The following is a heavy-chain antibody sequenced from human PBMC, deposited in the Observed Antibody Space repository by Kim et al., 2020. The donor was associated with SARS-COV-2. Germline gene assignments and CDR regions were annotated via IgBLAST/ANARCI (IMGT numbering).Heavy chain of an antibody. CDR1: GFTFSSYA. Sequence: GGSLRLSCAASGFTFSSYAMHWVRQAPGKGLEWVAVIWYDGSNKYYADSVKGRFTISRDNSKNTLYLQMNSLRAEDTAVYYCAKDHRYSSSWYVFSVSVDYWGQGTLVTVSS. D-gene: IGHD6-13*01. CDR2: IWYDGSNK. V-gene: IGHV3-33*06. J-gene: IGHJ4*02. CDR3: AKDHRYSSSWYVFSVSVDY.